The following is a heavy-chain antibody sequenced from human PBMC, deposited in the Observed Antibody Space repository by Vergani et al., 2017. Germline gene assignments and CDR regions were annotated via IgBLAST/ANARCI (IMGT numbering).Heavy chain of an antibody. Sequence: EVQLVESGGGLVQPGGSLRLSCAASGFTFSSYSMSWVRQAPGKGLEWVANIKQDGSEKYYVDSVKGRFTISRDNAKNSLYLQMNSLRAEDTAVYYCARPPSITIFGVNDAFDIWGQGTMVTVSS. CDR1: GFTFSSYS. D-gene: IGHD3-3*01. J-gene: IGHJ3*02. CDR3: ARPPSITIFGVNDAFDI. V-gene: IGHV3-7*01. CDR2: IKQDGSEK.